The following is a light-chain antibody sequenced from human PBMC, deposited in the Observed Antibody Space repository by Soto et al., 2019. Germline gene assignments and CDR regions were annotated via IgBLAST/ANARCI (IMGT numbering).Light chain of an antibody. V-gene: IGKV1-33*01. Sequence: DIQMTQSPSSLSASVGDRVTITCQASQDIRRSLNWYQQKPGKAPNLLIYDASKLEIGVPSRFSGCGSGALFALTISSLQPEDFATYYCHQYENIPWTFGQGTRVKSN. J-gene: IGKJ1*01. CDR1: QDIRRS. CDR2: DAS. CDR3: HQYENIPWT.